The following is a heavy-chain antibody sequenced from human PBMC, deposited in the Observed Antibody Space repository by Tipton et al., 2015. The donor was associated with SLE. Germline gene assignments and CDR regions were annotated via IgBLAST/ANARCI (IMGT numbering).Heavy chain of an antibody. D-gene: IGHD4-23*01. V-gene: IGHV3-53*05. CDR2: IYEGGCT. J-gene: IGHJ4*02. CDR1: GFSVSSNY. Sequence: GSLRLSCATSGFSVSSNYMTWVRQAPGKGLEWVSIIYEGGCTDYADSVKGRFTISRDNSKNTLYLQMNGLRAEDTAVYYCAREFRYGGNWGQGTLVTVSS. CDR3: AREFRYGGN.